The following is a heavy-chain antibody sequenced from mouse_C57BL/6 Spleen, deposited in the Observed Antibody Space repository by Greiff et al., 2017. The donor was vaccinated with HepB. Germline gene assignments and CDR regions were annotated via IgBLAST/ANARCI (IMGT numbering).Heavy chain of an antibody. D-gene: IGHD2-1*01. J-gene: IGHJ4*01. CDR3: ARMDGNYFYYAMDY. V-gene: IGHV1-52*01. CDR1: GYTFTSYW. Sequence: VQLQQPGAELVRPGSSVKLSCKASGYTFTSYWMHWVKQRPIQGLEWIGNIDPSDSETHYNQKFKDKATLTVDKSSSTAYMQLSSLTSEDSAVYYCARMDGNYFYYAMDYWGQGTSVTVSS. CDR2: IDPSDSET.